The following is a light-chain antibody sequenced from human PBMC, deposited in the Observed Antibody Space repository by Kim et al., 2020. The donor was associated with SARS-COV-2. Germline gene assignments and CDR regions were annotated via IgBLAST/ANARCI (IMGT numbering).Light chain of an antibody. Sequence: VCLGERATISCRSSQSVSHYLAWYQQRPGQPPKLLVYWASTRESGVPDRFSGSGSGTDFTLTISSLQADDVGVYYCQQFDTTPFTFGPGTKVDIK. CDR1: QSVSHY. CDR3: QQFDTTPFT. CDR2: WAS. J-gene: IGKJ3*01. V-gene: IGKV4-1*01.